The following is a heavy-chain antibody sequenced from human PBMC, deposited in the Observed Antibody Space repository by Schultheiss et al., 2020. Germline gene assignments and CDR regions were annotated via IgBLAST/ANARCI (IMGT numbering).Heavy chain of an antibody. V-gene: IGHV4-4*07. Sequence: SQTLSLTCTVSGGSISSYYWSWIRQPPGKGLEWIGRIYTSGSTNYNPSLKSRVTMSVDTSKNQFSLKLSSVTAADTAVYYCARSNYDILTGYFDYWGQGTLVTVSS. CDR2: IYTSGST. CDR1: GGSISSYY. J-gene: IGHJ4*02. CDR3: ARSNYDILTGYFDY. D-gene: IGHD3-9*01.